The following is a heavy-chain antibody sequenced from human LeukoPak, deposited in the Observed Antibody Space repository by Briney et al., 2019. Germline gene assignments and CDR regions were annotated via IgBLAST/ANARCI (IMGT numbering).Heavy chain of an antibody. V-gene: IGHV3-53*01. D-gene: IGHD3-10*01. J-gene: IGHJ2*01. CDR2: LYSGSDT. Sequence: GGSLRLSCVGSGVSFTSHSMNWVRQAPGKGLEWVSILYSGSDTYYSDSVKGRFTISRDDSKNTLSLQMNSLRTEDTAVYYCARAGDHFHWYFDLWGRGTLVTVSS. CDR1: GVSFTSHS. CDR3: ARAGDHFHWYFDL.